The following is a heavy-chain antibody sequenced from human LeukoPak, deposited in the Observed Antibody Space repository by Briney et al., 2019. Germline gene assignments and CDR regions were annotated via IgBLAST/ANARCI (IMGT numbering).Heavy chain of an antibody. CDR1: GFTFSSFG. J-gene: IGHJ4*02. CDR3: VRGVGVSRFNYLDS. Sequence: GGPLRLSCAASGFTFSSFGMHWVRQAPGKGLEWVAVIWYDASNKYYADSVKGRFTISRDNSKNTLYLQMNSLRDDDTAVYYCVRGVGVSRFNYLDSWGQGTLVIVSS. V-gene: IGHV3-33*01. CDR2: IWYDASNK. D-gene: IGHD6-13*01.